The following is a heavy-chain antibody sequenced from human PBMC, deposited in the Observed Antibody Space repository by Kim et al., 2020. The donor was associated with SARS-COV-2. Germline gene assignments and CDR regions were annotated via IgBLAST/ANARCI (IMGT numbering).Heavy chain of an antibody. CDR3: ARDLYYDSSGYYSDAFD. V-gene: IGHV3-30*04. CDR2: ISYDGSNK. CDR1: GFTFSSYA. Sequence: GGSLRLSCAASGFTFSSYAMHWVRQAPGKGLEWVAVISYDGSNKYYADSVKGRFTISRDNSKNTLYLQMNSLRAEDTAVYYCARDLYYDSSGYYSDAFD. J-gene: IGHJ3*02. D-gene: IGHD3-22*01.